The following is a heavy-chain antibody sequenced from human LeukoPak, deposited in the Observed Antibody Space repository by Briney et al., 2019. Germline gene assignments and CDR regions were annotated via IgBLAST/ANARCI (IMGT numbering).Heavy chain of an antibody. V-gene: IGHV4-39*07. CDR1: GGYITTSGHY. J-gene: IGHJ5*02. Sequence: SETLSLTCTVSGGYITTSGHYWGWIRQPPGKGLEWIGSVYYTGVTSTNPFFRSRMSISVDTSKNQFSLNLTSVTAADAAVYCARERSSSGGHNWFDPWGQGTLVTVSS. D-gene: IGHD4-23*01. CDR2: VYYTGVT. CDR3: ARERSSSGGHNWFDP.